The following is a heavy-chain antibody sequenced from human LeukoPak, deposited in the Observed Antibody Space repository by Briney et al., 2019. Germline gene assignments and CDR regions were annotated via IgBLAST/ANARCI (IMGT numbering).Heavy chain of an antibody. D-gene: IGHD1-1*01. Sequence: GGSLRLSCTASGFSFDDYAMTWVRQAPGGGREGVGFIRGQAYGENTEYAASVQGRFTISRDDSKRIAYLQMYSLKSEDTAMYYCSRSITGNDWKYYFDHWGPGTRLTVSS. J-gene: IGHJ4*02. CDR3: SRSITGNDWKYYFDH. CDR1: GFSFDDYA. CDR2: IRGQAYGENT. V-gene: IGHV3-49*04.